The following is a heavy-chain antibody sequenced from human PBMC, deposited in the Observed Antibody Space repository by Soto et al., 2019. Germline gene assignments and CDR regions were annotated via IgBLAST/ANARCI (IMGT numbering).Heavy chain of an antibody. Sequence: GGSLRLSCAASGFTFSSYAMSWVRQAPGKGLEWVSAISGSGGSTYYADSVKGRFTISRDNSKNTLYLQMNSLRAEDTAVYYCAKDRSPLMVRGVADAFEIWGQGTMITVSS. D-gene: IGHD3-10*01. CDR1: GFTFSSYA. V-gene: IGHV3-23*01. CDR3: AKDRSPLMVRGVADAFEI. CDR2: ISGSGGST. J-gene: IGHJ3*02.